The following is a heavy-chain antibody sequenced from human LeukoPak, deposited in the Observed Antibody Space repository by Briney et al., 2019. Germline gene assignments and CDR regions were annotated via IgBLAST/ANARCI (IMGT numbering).Heavy chain of an antibody. CDR2: ISGSGGSM. Sequence: GGSLRLSCAASGFTFSSYAMSWVRQAPGKGLEGVSGISGSGGSMYYADSVKGRFTISRDNSKNTLNLQMNSLRAEDTAVYYCAEDDSSGYYYVPGAFDIWGQGTMVTVSS. CDR1: GFTFSSYA. D-gene: IGHD3-22*01. V-gene: IGHV3-23*01. CDR3: AEDDSSGYYYVPGAFDI. J-gene: IGHJ3*02.